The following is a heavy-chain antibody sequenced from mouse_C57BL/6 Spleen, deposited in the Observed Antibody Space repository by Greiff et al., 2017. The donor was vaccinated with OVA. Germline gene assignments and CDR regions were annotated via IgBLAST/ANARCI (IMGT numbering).Heavy chain of an antibody. Sequence: VQLKESGAELVRPGASVKLSCTASGFNIKDDYMHWVKQRPEQGLEWIGWIDPENGDTEYASKFQGKATIKADTSSNTAYLQLSSLTSEDTAVYYCTTTVVATDYAMDYWGQGTSVTVSS. CDR3: TTTVVATDYAMDY. CDR1: GFNIKDDY. CDR2: IDPENGDT. J-gene: IGHJ4*01. V-gene: IGHV14-4*01. D-gene: IGHD1-1*01.